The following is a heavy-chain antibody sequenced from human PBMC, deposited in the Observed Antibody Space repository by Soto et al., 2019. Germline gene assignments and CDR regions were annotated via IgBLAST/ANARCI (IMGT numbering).Heavy chain of an antibody. CDR3: AKLASTWPAEYFQH. D-gene: IGHD6-13*01. J-gene: IGHJ1*01. V-gene: IGHV3-23*01. CDR2: ISGSAGST. Sequence: GGSLTLSCAASGFTFSSYAMSWVRQPPGKGLEWVSAISGSAGSTYYADSVKGRFTISRDNSKNTLYLQMNSLRAEDTAVYYCAKLASTWPAEYFQHWGQGTLVTVSS. CDR1: GFTFSSYA.